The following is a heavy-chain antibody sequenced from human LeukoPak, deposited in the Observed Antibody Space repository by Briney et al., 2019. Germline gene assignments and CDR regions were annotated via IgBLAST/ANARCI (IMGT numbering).Heavy chain of an antibody. D-gene: IGHD1-1*01. Sequence: SETLSLTCAVYGGSFSGYYWSWIRQPPGKGLEWIGEINHSGSTNYNPSLKSRVTISVDTSKNQFSLKLSSVTAADTAVYYCARGLVGTTITDYYYYGMDVWGQGTTVTVSS. CDR1: GGSFSGYY. J-gene: IGHJ6*02. CDR2: INHSGST. V-gene: IGHV4-34*01. CDR3: ARGLVGTTITDYYYYGMDV.